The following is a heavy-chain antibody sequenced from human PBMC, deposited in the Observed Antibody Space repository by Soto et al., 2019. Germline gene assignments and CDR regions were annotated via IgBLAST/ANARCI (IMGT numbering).Heavy chain of an antibody. CDR1: GFTFSSYG. CDR2: IWYDGTNK. Sequence: GGSLRLSCAASGFTFSSYGMHWVRQAPGKGLESVAVIWYDGTNKYYADSVKGRFTISRDNSKNTMYLHVNSLRAEDTAVYYCARDYSRYYGMDVWGQGTTVTVSS. CDR3: ARDYSRYYGMDV. J-gene: IGHJ6*02. D-gene: IGHD2-15*01. V-gene: IGHV3-33*08.